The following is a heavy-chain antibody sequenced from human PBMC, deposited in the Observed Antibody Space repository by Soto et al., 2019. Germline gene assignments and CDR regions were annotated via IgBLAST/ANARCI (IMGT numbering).Heavy chain of an antibody. Sequence: SVKVSCKASGGTFSSYAISWVRQAPGQGLEWMGGIIPIFGTANYAQKFQGRVTITADESTSTAYMELSSLRSEDTAVYYCARGRTAPNYYDSSGYYSTYWFVPWGQGTLVTVSS. D-gene: IGHD3-22*01. J-gene: IGHJ5*02. CDR2: IIPIFGTA. V-gene: IGHV1-69*13. CDR1: GGTFSSYA. CDR3: ARGRTAPNYYDSSGYYSTYWFVP.